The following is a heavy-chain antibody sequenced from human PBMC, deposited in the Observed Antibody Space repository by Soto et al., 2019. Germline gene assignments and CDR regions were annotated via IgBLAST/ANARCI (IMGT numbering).Heavy chain of an antibody. D-gene: IGHD6-19*01. Sequence: GASVKVSCKASGGTFSSYAISWVRQAPGQGLEWMGGIIPIFGTANYAQKFQGRVTITADESTSTAYMELSSLRSEDTAVYYCARVGRGAVAGFDYWGQGTLVTVSS. CDR2: IIPIFGTA. CDR3: ARVGRGAVAGFDY. J-gene: IGHJ4*02. CDR1: GGTFSSYA. V-gene: IGHV1-69*13.